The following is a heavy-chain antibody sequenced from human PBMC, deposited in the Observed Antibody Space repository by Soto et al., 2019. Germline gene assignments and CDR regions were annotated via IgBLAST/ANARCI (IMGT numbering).Heavy chain of an antibody. CDR3: FRGDYYDSSGSYLDY. V-gene: IGHV1-69*04. D-gene: IGHD3-22*01. J-gene: IGHJ4*02. Sequence: QVQLVQSGAEVKKPGSSVKVSCKASGGTFSGYAISWVRQAPGQGLEWMGRIIPILGITNYAQKFQGRVTITADKSTSTAYMELSSLRSKDTAGYYCFRGDYYDSSGSYLDYWGQVVLLTVSS. CDR1: GGTFSGYA. CDR2: IIPILGIT.